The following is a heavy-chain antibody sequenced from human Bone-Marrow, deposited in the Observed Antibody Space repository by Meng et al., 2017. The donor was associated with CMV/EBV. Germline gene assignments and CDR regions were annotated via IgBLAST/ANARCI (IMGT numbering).Heavy chain of an antibody. Sequence: QGQLPESGPRLVKPSETLSLTCTVSVGSISSYYWSWIRQPAGKGLEWIGRIYTSGSTNYNPSLKSRVTMSVDTSKNQFSLKLSSVTAADTAVYYCARAMVRGVQRYFDYWGQGTLVTVSS. D-gene: IGHD3-10*01. CDR2: IYTSGST. J-gene: IGHJ4*02. V-gene: IGHV4-4*07. CDR3: ARAMVRGVQRYFDY. CDR1: VGSISSYY.